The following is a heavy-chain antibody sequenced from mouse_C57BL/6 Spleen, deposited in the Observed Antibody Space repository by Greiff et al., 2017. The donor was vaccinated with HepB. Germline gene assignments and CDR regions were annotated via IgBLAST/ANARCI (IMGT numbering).Heavy chain of an antibody. CDR2: IDPSDSYT. CDR1: GYTFTSYW. CDR3: ARKALDDGYYEFAY. Sequence: QVQLQQPGAELVKPGASVKLSCKASGYTFTSYWMQWVKQRPGQGLEWLGEIDPSDSYTNYNQKFRGKATLTVDTSSSTAYMQLSSLTSEDSAVYYCARKALDDGYYEFAYWGQGTLVTVSA. V-gene: IGHV1-50*01. J-gene: IGHJ3*01. D-gene: IGHD2-3*01.